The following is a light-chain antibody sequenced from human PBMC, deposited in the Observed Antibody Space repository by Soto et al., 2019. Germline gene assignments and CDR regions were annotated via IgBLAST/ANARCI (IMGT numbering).Light chain of an antibody. V-gene: IGKV1-39*01. J-gene: IGKJ2*01. CDR1: QSISTS. Sequence: DIQMTQSPSSLSASVGDRVTITCRASQSISTSLCWFQQKPGRAPKLLISDASTLQSGVPSRFSGSGFGTEVTLPISSLQPEDFAAYYCLQTYTVPRTFGQGTNLDIK. CDR2: DAS. CDR3: LQTYTVPRT.